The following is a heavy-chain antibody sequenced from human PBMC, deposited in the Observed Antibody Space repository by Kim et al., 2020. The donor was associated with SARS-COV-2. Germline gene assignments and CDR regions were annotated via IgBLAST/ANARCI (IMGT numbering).Heavy chain of an antibody. V-gene: IGHV1-2*02. J-gene: IGHJ6*02. CDR2: INSNRGGT. Sequence: ASVKVSCKASGYTFTVLYVHWAREAPRKAREYMVCINSNRGGTNYAQKFEGSVTMTRDTSISTAYMELSRLRSDDTAVYYCARANINYGMDVWGQGTTVTVSS. CDR1: GYTFTVLY. CDR3: ARANINYGMDV.